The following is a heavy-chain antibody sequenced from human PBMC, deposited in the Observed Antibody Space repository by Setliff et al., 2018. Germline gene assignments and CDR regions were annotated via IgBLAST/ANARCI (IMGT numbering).Heavy chain of an antibody. V-gene: IGHV1-18*01. CDR3: ARSPPNRGVGQGHYMDV. D-gene: IGHD3-10*01. CDR1: GHTFISYG. Sequence: GASVKVSCKASGHTFISYGISWVRRAPGQGLEWIGWISPYNVDTKLAQKLQGRVTMTTDTSTSTGYMELRSLISDDTAVDYCARSPPNRGVGQGHYMDVWGKGTTVTVSS. CDR2: ISPYNVDT. J-gene: IGHJ6*03.